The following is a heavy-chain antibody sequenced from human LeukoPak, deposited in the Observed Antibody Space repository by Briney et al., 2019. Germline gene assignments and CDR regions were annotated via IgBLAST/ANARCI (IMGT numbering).Heavy chain of an antibody. CDR3: TKGLMLYAPKVWFDP. CDR1: GFTFGDYA. CDR2: IRSKAYGGTT. V-gene: IGHV3-49*03. J-gene: IGHJ5*02. Sequence: GGSLRLSCTASGFTFGDYAISWLRQAPGKGGVGVGFIRSKAYGGTTEYAASVKGRFTISRDDSKIIAYVQLNSLKPEYTAVYYSTKGLMLYAPKVWFDPWGQGTLVAVSS. D-gene: IGHD2-8*01.